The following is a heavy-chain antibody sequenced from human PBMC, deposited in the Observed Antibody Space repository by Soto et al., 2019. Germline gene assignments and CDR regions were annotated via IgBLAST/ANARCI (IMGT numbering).Heavy chain of an antibody. V-gene: IGHV1-18*01. CDR3: ARGRYGDY. CDR1: GYTFTSYG. D-gene: IGHD1-1*01. J-gene: IGHJ4*02. Sequence: QVHLVQSGAEVKKPAASVKVSCKGSGYTFTSYGITWVRQAPGEGLERMGWISAHNGNTNYAQKLQGRVTVTTDTSTSTAYMELRSLRADDTAVYDCARGRYGDYWGQGAVVNVSS. CDR2: ISAHNGNT.